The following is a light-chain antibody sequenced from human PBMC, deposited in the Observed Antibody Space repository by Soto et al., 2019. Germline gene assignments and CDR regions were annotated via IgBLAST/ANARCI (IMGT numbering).Light chain of an antibody. CDR1: QSLLYSFNNKNC. CDR2: WAS. CDR3: QQYFGTPPYT. Sequence: DIVMTQSPDSLAVSLGERATINCKSSQSLLYSFNNKNCLAWYQQKPGQPPKLLIYWASTRESGVPDRFSGSGSGTDFTLTISSLQAEDVAVYYCQQYFGTPPYTFGQGTKLEIK. V-gene: IGKV4-1*01. J-gene: IGKJ2*01.